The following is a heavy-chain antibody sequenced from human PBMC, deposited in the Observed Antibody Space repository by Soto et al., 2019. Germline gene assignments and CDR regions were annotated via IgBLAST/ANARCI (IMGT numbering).Heavy chain of an antibody. CDR2: LNPNSGNT. V-gene: IGHV1-8*01. CDR3: ARGYCTNGVCYSVNYYYYYYMDV. J-gene: IGHJ6*03. D-gene: IGHD2-8*01. Sequence: ASVKVSCKASGYTFTSYDINWVRQATGQGLERMGWLNPNSGNTGYAQKFQGRVTMTRNTSISTAYMVLSSLRSEDTAVYYCARGYCTNGVCYSVNYYYYYYMDVWGKGTTVTVSS. CDR1: GYTFTSYD.